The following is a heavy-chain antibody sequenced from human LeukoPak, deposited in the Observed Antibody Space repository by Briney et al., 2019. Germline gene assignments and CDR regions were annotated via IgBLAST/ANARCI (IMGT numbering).Heavy chain of an antibody. CDR3: AKDYDDKFDY. CDR1: GFTFSSYG. CDR2: IRYDGSNK. V-gene: IGHV3-30*02. J-gene: IGHJ4*02. Sequence: GGSLRLSYAASGFTFSSYGMHWVRQAPGKGLEWVAFIRYDGSNKYYADSVKGRFTISRDNSKNTLYLQMNSLRAEDTALYYCAKDYDDKFDYWGQGTLVTVSS. D-gene: IGHD3-9*01.